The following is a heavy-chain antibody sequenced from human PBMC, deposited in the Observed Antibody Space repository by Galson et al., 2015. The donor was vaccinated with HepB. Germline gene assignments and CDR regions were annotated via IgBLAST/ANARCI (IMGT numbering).Heavy chain of an antibody. V-gene: IGHV5-51*01. J-gene: IGHJ4*02. D-gene: IGHD3-22*01. CDR3: ARGEWRTYYYDSSGYYYGGIFDY. CDR2: IYPGDSDT. Sequence: QSGAEVKKPGESLKISCKGSGSSFTSYWIGWVRQMPGKGLEWMGIIYPGDSDTRYSPSFQGQVTISADKSISTSYLQWSSLKASDTAMYYCARGEWRTYYYDSSGYYYGGIFDYWGQGTLVTVSS. CDR1: GSSFTSYW.